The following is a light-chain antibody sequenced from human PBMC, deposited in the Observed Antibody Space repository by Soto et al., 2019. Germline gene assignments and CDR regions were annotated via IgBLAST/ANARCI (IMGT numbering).Light chain of an antibody. CDR1: SSDVGNNNY. CDR2: DVT. Sequence: QSVLTQPASVSGSPGQSITISCTGTSSDVGNNNYVSWYQHNPGRAPKVMICDVTNRPSGVSNRFSGSKSGNTASLTISGLRAEDEADYYCSSFTGSSYVFGTGTKLTVL. CDR3: SSFTGSSYV. J-gene: IGLJ1*01. V-gene: IGLV2-14*03.